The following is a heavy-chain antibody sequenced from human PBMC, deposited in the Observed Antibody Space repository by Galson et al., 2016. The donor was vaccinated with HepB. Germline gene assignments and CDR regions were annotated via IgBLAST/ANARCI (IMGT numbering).Heavy chain of an antibody. D-gene: IGHD2-2*02. J-gene: IGHJ4*02. CDR2: IFSSGST. CDR1: GASISTYY. V-gene: IGHV4-59*01. CDR3: ARVMRGYCTSSGCHKHLDY. Sequence: SETLSLTCTVSGASISTYYWSWIRQPPGKGLEWIGHIFSSGSTNQNPSLKSRVTMSVDTSKKQFSLKLTSVTAADTAVYYCARVMRGYCTSSGCHKHLDYWGLGTLVIVSS.